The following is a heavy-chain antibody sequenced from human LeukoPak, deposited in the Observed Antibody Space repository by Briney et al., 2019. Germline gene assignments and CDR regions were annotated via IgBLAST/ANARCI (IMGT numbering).Heavy chain of an antibody. D-gene: IGHD3-9*01. Sequence: PSETLSLTCTVSGGSISSYYWSWIRQPAGKGLDWIGRSNGSGSTNYNPSLKSRVTMSADTSKNQFSLNLSSVTAADTAVYYCARDVPPVTGDRKSDAFDIWGQGTMVTVSS. CDR3: ARDVPPVTGDRKSDAFDI. V-gene: IGHV4-4*07. J-gene: IGHJ3*02. CDR1: GGSISSYY. CDR2: SNGSGST.